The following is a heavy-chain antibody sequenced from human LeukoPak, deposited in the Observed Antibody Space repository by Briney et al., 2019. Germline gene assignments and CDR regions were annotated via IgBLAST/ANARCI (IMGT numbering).Heavy chain of an antibody. Sequence: SVKASCKASGGTFSSYAISWVRQAPGQGLEWMGRIIPILGIANYAQKFQGRVTITADKSTSTAYMELSSLRSEDTAVYYCARVSRIDYGMDVWGQGTTVTVSS. J-gene: IGHJ6*02. D-gene: IGHD2/OR15-2a*01. V-gene: IGHV1-69*04. CDR2: IIPILGIA. CDR1: GGTFSSYA. CDR3: ARVSRIDYGMDV.